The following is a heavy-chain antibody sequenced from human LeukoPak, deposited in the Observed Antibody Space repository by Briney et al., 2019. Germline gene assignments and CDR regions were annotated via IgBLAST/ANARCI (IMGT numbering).Heavy chain of an antibody. J-gene: IGHJ4*02. Sequence: GASVKLYWRASGYTFASYRISYARDAPGKWVEWIGWCSAYNGNTNDAQKLQGRVTMTTDTATSTAYMELRSLRSDATAVYYCARDLLCGWRSGSYYYWGQGTLVTVSS. V-gene: IGHV1-18*04. CDR1: GYTFASYR. D-gene: IGHD3-10*01. CDR3: ARDLLCGWRSGSYYY. CDR2: CSAYNGNT.